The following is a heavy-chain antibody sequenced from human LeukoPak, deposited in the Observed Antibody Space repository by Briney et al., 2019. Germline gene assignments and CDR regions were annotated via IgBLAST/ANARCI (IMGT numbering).Heavy chain of an antibody. CDR3: ARVWGVVPAAR. V-gene: IGHV1-46*01. D-gene: IGHD2-2*01. Sequence: ASVKVSCKASGYSFINYYIHWVRQAPGQGLEWMGIINPSGGSTSYAQKFQGRVTMTRNTSISTAYMELSSLRSEDTAVYYCARVWGVVPAARWGQGTLVTVSS. J-gene: IGHJ4*02. CDR2: INPSGGST. CDR1: GYSFINYY.